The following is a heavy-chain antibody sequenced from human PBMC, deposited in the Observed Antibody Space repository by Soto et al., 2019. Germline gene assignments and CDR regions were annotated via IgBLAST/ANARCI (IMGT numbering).Heavy chain of an antibody. Sequence: EVQLVETGGGLIHPGGPLSPSWAASGFPVSTPSLTGVGQPPGKGLECVSVIYTAGGTNYADSVKGRFIISRDNSKNTLYLQMNSLRAEDTAVYYCARALPVAKGGFDPWGQGTLVTVSS. J-gene: IGHJ5*02. D-gene: IGHD2-2*01. CDR1: GFPVSTPS. CDR2: IYTAGGT. CDR3: ARALPVAKGGFDP. V-gene: IGHV3-53*02.